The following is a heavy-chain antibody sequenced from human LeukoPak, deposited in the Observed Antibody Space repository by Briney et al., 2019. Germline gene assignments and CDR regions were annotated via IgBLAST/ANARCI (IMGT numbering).Heavy chain of an antibody. CDR2: IYYSGST. V-gene: IGHV4-59*08. D-gene: IGHD6-19*01. CDR1: GGSISSSY. CDR3: ARGGGQWLAYFDY. Sequence: SETLSLTCTVSGGSISSSYWSWIRQPPGKGLEWIGYIYYSGSTNYNPSLKSRVTISLDTSKNQFSLKVSSVTAADTAVYYCARGGGQWLAYFDYWGQGTLVTVSS. J-gene: IGHJ4*02.